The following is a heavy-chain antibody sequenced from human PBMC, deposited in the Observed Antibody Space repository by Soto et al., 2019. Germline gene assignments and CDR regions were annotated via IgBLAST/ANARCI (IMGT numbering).Heavy chain of an antibody. D-gene: IGHD5-12*01. J-gene: IGHJ4*02. CDR3: ARNRYGGYDFDY. Sequence: QVQLQESGPGLVKPSGTLSLTCAVSSGSITSSNWWSWVRQPPGKGLEWIGEVSHSGSTNYIPSLKSRVTISGDKSSNQFSLRLSSVTAADTAVYYCARNRYGGYDFDYWGQGNVVTVSS. CDR2: VSHSGST. V-gene: IGHV4-4*02. CDR1: SGSITSSNW.